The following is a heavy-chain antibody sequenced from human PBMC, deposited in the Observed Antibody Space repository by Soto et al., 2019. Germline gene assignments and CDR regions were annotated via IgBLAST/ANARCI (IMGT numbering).Heavy chain of an antibody. V-gene: IGHV3-15*01. CDR1: GFTFSNAW. CDR2: SKSKTDGVTT. J-gene: IGHJ4*02. D-gene: IGHD3-9*01. Sequence: GGSLRLSCAASGFTFSNAWLSWVRQAPGKGMEWVGRSKSKTDGVTTDYAAPLNGSFTISRDDSKNTLYLQMNSLKTADTAMYYCTTGYDILTCYSGYHFDYWGQGTLVTVSS. CDR3: TTGYDILTCYSGYHFDY.